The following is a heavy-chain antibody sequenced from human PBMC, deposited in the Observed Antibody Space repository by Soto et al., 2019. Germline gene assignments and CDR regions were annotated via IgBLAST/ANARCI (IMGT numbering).Heavy chain of an antibody. Sequence: GGSLRLSCAASGFTFSSYSMNWVRQAPGKGLEWVSSISSSSSYIYYADSVKGRFTISRDNAKNSLYLQMNSLRAEDTAVYYCARRPSEALRYFDWQATATNAFDIWGQGTMVTVSS. V-gene: IGHV3-21*01. CDR3: ARRPSEALRYFDWQATATNAFDI. CDR2: ISSSSSYI. D-gene: IGHD3-9*01. CDR1: GFTFSSYS. J-gene: IGHJ3*02.